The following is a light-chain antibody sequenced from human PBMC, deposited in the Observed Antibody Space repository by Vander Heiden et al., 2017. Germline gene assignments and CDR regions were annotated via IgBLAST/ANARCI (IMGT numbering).Light chain of an antibody. CDR3: MQTLQTPWT. V-gene: IGKV2-28*01. J-gene: IGKJ1*01. CDR1: QSLLHGNGYSY. CDR2: LGS. Sequence: ILMTQSPFSLPVTPREPASLFCRSSQSLLHGNGYSYVHWYLQKPGQSPQLLIYLGSLRTSGVPDRFSGSGSGTDFTLKISRVEAEDVGVYYCMQTLQTPWTFGQGTKVEIK.